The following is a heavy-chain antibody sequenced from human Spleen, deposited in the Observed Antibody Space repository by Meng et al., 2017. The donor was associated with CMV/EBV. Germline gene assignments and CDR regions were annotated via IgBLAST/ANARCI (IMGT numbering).Heavy chain of an antibody. D-gene: IGHD6-13*01. J-gene: IGHJ6*02. CDR3: AVGGIAAAGATDYYYVMDV. V-gene: IGHV1-18*01. CDR2: ISPYNGNT. Sequence: ASVKVSCKASGGTFSSYAISWVRQAPGQGLEWMGWISPYNGNTNYAQKLQGRVAMTTDTSTNTAYMELRSLRSDDTAVYYCAVGGIAAAGATDYYYVMDVWAQGTTVTVSS. CDR1: GGTFSSYA.